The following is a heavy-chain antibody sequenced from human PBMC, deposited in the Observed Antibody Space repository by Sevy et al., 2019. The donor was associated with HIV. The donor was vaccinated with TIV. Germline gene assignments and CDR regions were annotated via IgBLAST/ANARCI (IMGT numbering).Heavy chain of an antibody. CDR1: GFTFSNYA. V-gene: IGHV3-23*01. CDR2: ISGSAHRT. CDR3: VKEVSEYSYSDY. D-gene: IGHD5-18*01. J-gene: IGHJ4*02. Sequence: GGSMRLSCAASGFTFSNYAMSWVRQTPGKGLEWVSAISGSAHRTYYTDSVKGRFTISRDNSKNMLFLQMNSLRAKDTAVYYCVKEVSEYSYSDYCGQGTLVTVSS.